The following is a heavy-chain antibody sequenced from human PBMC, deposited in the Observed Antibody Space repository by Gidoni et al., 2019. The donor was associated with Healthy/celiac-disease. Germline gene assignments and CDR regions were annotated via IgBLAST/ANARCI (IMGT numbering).Heavy chain of an antibody. V-gene: IGHV3-66*02. CDR2: IYSGGST. CDR3: ARDGRVVITTGSYWYFDL. J-gene: IGHJ2*01. CDR1: GFTVSSNY. Sequence: EVQLVESGGGLVQPGGSLRLSCAASGFTVSSNYMSWVRQAPGTGLEWVSVIYSGGSTYYADSVKGRFTISRDNSKNTLYLQMNSLRAEDTAVYYCARDGRVVITTGSYWYFDLWGRGTLVT. D-gene: IGHD3-22*01.